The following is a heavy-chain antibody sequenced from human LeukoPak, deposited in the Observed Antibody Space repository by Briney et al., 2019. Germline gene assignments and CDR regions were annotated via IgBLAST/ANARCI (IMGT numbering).Heavy chain of an antibody. J-gene: IGHJ3*02. Sequence: PSETLSLTCTVSGGSISSFYWSWIRQPPGKALEWIGYIYYSGSTNYNPSLKSRVTISVDTSKNQFSLRLSSVTAADTAVYYCARESSSVARAFDIWGQGTMVTVSS. CDR3: ARESSSVARAFDI. V-gene: IGHV4-59*01. CDR2: IYYSGST. D-gene: IGHD6-19*01. CDR1: GGSISSFY.